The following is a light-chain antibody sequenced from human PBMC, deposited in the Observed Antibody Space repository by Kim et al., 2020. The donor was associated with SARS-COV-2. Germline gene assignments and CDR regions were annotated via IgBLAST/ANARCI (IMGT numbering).Light chain of an antibody. CDR2: WAS. CDR1: WSVLNRSNNKNF. V-gene: IGKV4-1*01. Sequence: ATIKCTSSWSVLNRSNNKNFLPWYQQKPGQPPKLLIYWASTRESGVPDRFSGSGSGTDFTLSISSLQAEDVAVYYCQQYYSTPWTFGRGTKVDIK. J-gene: IGKJ1*01. CDR3: QQYYSTPWT.